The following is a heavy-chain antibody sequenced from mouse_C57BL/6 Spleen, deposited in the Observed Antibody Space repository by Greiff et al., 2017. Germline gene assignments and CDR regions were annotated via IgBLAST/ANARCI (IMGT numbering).Heavy chain of an antibody. CDR3: ARGLLYYAMDY. CDR1: GYTFTSYW. CDR2: IYPGSGST. Sequence: VQLQQPGAELVKPGASVKMSCKASGYTFTSYWITWVKQRPGQGLEWIGDIYPGSGSTNYNEKFKSKATLTVDTSSITAYMQLISLTSEDSAFYYCARGLLYYAMDYWGQGTSVTVSS. J-gene: IGHJ4*01. V-gene: IGHV1-55*01. D-gene: IGHD3-3*01.